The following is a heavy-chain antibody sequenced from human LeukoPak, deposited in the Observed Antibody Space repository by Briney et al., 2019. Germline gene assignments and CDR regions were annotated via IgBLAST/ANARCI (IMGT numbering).Heavy chain of an antibody. CDR3: ARDCSSSSCYLDY. D-gene: IGHD2-2*01. Sequence: SETLSLTCAVYGGSFSGYYWSWVRQPPGKGLEWIGEINHSGNTNYNPSLKSRVTISVDTSKNQFSLKLSSVTAADTAVYYCARDCSSSSCYLDYWSQGTLVTVSS. CDR2: INHSGNT. V-gene: IGHV4-34*01. J-gene: IGHJ4*02. CDR1: GGSFSGYY.